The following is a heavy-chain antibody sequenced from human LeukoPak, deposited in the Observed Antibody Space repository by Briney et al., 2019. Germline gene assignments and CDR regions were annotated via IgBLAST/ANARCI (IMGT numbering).Heavy chain of an antibody. D-gene: IGHD6-19*01. V-gene: IGHV3-21*01. J-gene: IGHJ6*03. CDR2: ISSSSSYI. CDR1: GFTSSSYS. Sequence: GGSLRLSCAASGFTSSSYSMNWVRQAPGKGLEWVSSISSSSSYIYYADSVKGRFTISRDNAKNSLYLQMNSLRAEDTAVYYCARDKQWLVGRYYYYYMDVWGKGTTVTVSS. CDR3: ARDKQWLVGRYYYYYMDV.